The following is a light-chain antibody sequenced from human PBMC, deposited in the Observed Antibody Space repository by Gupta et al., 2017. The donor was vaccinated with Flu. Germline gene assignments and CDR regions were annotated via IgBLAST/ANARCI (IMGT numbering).Light chain of an antibody. Sequence: EIVLTQSPATLSLSPGERATLSCRASQSISSYLAWYQQKAGQAPRLLIYDVSNRATGIAARFSGTGAGTDFTLTISSREPEDFAVYYCQQRTNWPRGVTFGQGTRVEIK. CDR2: DVS. V-gene: IGKV3-11*01. CDR3: QQRTNWPRGVT. CDR1: QSISSY. J-gene: IGKJ5*01.